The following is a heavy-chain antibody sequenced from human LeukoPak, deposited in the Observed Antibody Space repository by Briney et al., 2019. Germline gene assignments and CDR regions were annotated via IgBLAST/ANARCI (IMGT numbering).Heavy chain of an antibody. D-gene: IGHD3-3*01. CDR3: ARDSTFWSGYYTFDP. Sequence: GGSLRLSCAASGFTFSSYAMHWVRQAPGKGLEWVAVISYDGSNKYYVDSVKGRFTISRDNSKNTLYPQMNSLRAEDTAVYYCARDSTFWSGYYTFDPWGQGTLVTVSS. CDR1: GFTFSSYA. J-gene: IGHJ5*02. V-gene: IGHV3-30*04. CDR2: ISYDGSNK.